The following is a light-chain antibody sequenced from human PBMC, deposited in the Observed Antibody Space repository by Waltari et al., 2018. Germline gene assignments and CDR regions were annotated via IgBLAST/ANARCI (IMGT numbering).Light chain of an antibody. CDR1: SNNVGPQG. CDR2: RNN. V-gene: IGLV10-54*01. Sequence: QAGLTQPASVPKRLRQTATPTSTGNSNNVGPQGTAWWQQRQGRPPKLLSYRNNNRPSGISERLSASRSGNTASLTITGLQPEDEGDYYCSAWDDSISGWVFGGGTQLTVL. J-gene: IGLJ3*02. CDR3: SAWDDSISGWV.